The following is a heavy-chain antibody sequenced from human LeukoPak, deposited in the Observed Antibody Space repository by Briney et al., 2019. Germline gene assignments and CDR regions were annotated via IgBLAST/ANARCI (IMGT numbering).Heavy chain of an antibody. CDR3: ARDRSSGWYVYDY. V-gene: IGHV3-53*01. D-gene: IGHD6-19*01. CDR2: IYSGSST. CDR1: GFTVSSNY. J-gene: IGHJ4*02. Sequence: GGSLRLSCVASGFTVSSNYMSWVRQAPGKGLEWVSVIYSGSSTYSAESVKGRFTISRTTSKNTLYLQMTSLRADDTAVYYCARDRSSGWYVYDYWGQGTLVTVSS.